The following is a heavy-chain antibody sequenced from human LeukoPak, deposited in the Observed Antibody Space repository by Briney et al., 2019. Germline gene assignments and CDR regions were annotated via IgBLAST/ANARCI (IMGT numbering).Heavy chain of an antibody. J-gene: IGHJ4*02. CDR3: TRRWGVITTPFDY. V-gene: IGHV3-48*04. Sequence: GGSLRLSCAASGFIFSSYSMNWVRQAPGKGLEWVSYISSSSTIYYADSVKGRFTISRDNAKNSLYLQMNSLRAEDTAVYYCTRRWGVITTPFDYWGQGTLVTVSS. D-gene: IGHD3-22*01. CDR1: GFIFSSYS. CDR2: ISSSSTI.